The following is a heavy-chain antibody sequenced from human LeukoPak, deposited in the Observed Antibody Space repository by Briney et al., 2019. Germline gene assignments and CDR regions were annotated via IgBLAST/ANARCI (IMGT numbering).Heavy chain of an antibody. CDR3: AKDRDYDFWSGYYY. D-gene: IGHD3-3*01. V-gene: IGHV3-23*01. CDR2: ITGSGGST. CDR1: GFIFSSYA. J-gene: IGHJ4*02. Sequence: GGSVRLSCAGSGFIFSSYAMSWVRQARGKGLEGVSAITGSGGSTYYADSVKGRFTISRDNSKNTLYLQMNSLRAEDTAVYYCAKDRDYDFWSGYYYWGQGTLVTVSS.